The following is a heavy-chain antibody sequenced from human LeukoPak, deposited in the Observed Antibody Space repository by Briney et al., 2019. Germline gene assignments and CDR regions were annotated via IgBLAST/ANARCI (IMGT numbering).Heavy chain of an antibody. V-gene: IGHV4-59*12. CDR2: IYYSGST. CDR1: GGSISSYY. Sequence: SETLSLTCTVSGGSISSYYWSWIRQPPGKGLEWIGYIYYSGSTNYNPSLKSRVTISVDTSKNQFSLKLSSVTVADAAVYYCARYIPARPGFDYWGQGTLVTVSS. D-gene: IGHD6-6*01. J-gene: IGHJ4*02. CDR3: ARYIPARPGFDY.